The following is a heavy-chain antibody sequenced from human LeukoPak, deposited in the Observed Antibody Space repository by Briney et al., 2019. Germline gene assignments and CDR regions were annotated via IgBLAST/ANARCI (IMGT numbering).Heavy chain of an antibody. D-gene: IGHD6-6*01. V-gene: IGHV1-2*02. J-gene: IGHJ6*03. CDR2: INPNSGGT. Sequence: ASVTVSCKASGYTFTGYYMHWVRQAPGQGLEWMGWINPNSGGTNYAQKFQGRVTMTRDTSISTAYMELSRLRSDDTAVYYCARVLPAAQPFPRNYYYYYMDVWGKGTTVTVSS. CDR3: ARVLPAAQPFPRNYYYYYMDV. CDR1: GYTFTGYY.